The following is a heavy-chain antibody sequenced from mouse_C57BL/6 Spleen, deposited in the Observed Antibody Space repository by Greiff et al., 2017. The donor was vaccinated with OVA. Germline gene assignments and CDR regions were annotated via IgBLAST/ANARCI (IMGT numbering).Heavy chain of an antibody. Sequence: VQLQQPGTDLVKPGASVKLSCKASGYTFTSYWMHWVKQRPGQGLEWIGNINPSNGGTNYNEKFKSKATLTVDKSSSTAYMQLSSLTSEDSAVYYGAIPSYYGGSPNWYFDVWGTGTTVTVSS. J-gene: IGHJ1*03. D-gene: IGHD1-1*01. CDR2: INPSNGGT. V-gene: IGHV1-53*01. CDR1: GYTFTSYW. CDR3: AIPSYYGGSPNWYFDV.